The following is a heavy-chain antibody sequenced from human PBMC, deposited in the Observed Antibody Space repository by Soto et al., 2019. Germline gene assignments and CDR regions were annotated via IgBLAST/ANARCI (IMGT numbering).Heavy chain of an antibody. CDR3: ASDGVAVTTGIFGY. J-gene: IGHJ4*02. Sequence: ASVKVSCKASGYPFTGPSIYWVRQAPGQGLEWMGWINVYNGNIKFAQKFQGRVTMTTDTSTSTVYMELRSLTSDDTAVYFCASDGVAVTTGIFGYWGEGTLVSVTS. CDR1: GYPFTGPS. CDR2: INVYNGNI. V-gene: IGHV1-18*04. D-gene: IGHD4-4*01.